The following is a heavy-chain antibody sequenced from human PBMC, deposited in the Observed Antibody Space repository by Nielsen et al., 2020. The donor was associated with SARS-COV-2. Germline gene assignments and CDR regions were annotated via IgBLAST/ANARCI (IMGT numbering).Heavy chain of an antibody. J-gene: IGHJ5*02. CDR1: GFTFSSYS. Sequence: GESLKISCAASGFTFSSYSMNWVRQAPGKGLEWVSYISSSSSTIYYADSVKGRFTTSRDNAKNSLYLQMNSLRAEDTAVYYCARDYAITGTRGWFDPWGQGTLVTVSS. V-gene: IGHV3-48*01. CDR2: ISSSSSTI. CDR3: ARDYAITGTRGWFDP. D-gene: IGHD1-20*01.